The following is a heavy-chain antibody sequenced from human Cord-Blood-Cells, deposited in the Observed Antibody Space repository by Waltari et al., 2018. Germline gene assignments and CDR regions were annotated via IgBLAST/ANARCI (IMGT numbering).Heavy chain of an antibody. V-gene: IGHV4-38-2*01. J-gene: IGHJ5*02. CDR1: GYSISSGYS. D-gene: IGHD3-10*01. Sequence: QLQLKESGPGLVKPSETLSLPCAASGYSISSGYSWGWIRHRPGKGLEWIGSIYHSGSTYYNPSLKSRVTISVDTSKNQFSLKLSSVTAADTAVYYCARGQYYGSGSNWFDPWGQGTLVTVSS. CDR2: IYHSGST. CDR3: ARGQYYGSGSNWFDP.